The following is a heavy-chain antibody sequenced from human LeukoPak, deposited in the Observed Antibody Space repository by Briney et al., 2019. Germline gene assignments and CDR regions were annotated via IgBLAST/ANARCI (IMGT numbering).Heavy chain of an antibody. V-gene: IGHV4-38-2*02. J-gene: IGHJ5*02. D-gene: IGHD6-13*01. CDR1: GYPISSGYY. CDR2: IYHSGST. Sequence: PAETLSLTCTASGYPISSGYYWGWIRQPPGKGLEWIGSIYHSGSTYYNPSLKSRVTISVDTSKNQFSLRLSSVTAADTAVYYCVRDGYSSSWYWFDPWGQGTLVTVSS. CDR3: VRDGYSSSWYWFDP.